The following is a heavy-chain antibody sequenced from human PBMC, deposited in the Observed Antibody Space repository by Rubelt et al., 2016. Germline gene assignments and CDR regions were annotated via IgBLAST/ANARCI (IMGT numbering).Heavy chain of an antibody. CDR3: ARDRYGDHISDGFDI. CDR2: ISYDGSNK. V-gene: IGHV3-30*04. J-gene: IGHJ3*02. Sequence: RSLRLSCAASGFTFSDYAMHWVRQAPGKGLEWVAVISYDGSNKYYADSVKGRFTISRDNSKNTLYLQMNSLGAEDTALYYCARDRYGDHISDGFDIWGQGTMVTVSS. CDR1: GFTFSDYA. D-gene: IGHD4-17*01.